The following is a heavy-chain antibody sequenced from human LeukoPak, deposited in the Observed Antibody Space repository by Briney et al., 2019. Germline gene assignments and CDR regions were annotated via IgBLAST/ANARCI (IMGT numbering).Heavy chain of an antibody. Sequence: PSETLSLTCTVSNGSISGYYWSWIRQPPGRGLEWIGYIFYSGTTNYNPSLKSRVTISVDTSKNQFPLRLTSVTAADTAVYYCARHGRRVTSSWFDPRGQGTLVTVSS. CDR1: NGSISGYY. V-gene: IGHV4-59*08. D-gene: IGHD2-21*02. J-gene: IGHJ5*02. CDR3: ARHGRRVTSSWFDP. CDR2: IFYSGTT.